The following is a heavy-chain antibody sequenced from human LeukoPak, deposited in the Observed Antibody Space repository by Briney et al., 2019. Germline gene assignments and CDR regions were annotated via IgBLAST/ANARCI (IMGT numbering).Heavy chain of an antibody. CDR2: IYYSGST. D-gene: IGHD3-10*01. CDR1: GGSISSGGYS. J-gene: IGHJ4*02. Sequence: PSETLSLTCAVSGGSISSGGYSWSWIRQPPGKGLEWIGYIYYSGSTYYNPSLKSRVTISVDTSKNQFSLKLSSVTAADTAVYYCARGSTENYYGSGSYFDYWGQGTLVTVSS. CDR3: ARGSTENYYGSGSYFDY. V-gene: IGHV4-30-4*07.